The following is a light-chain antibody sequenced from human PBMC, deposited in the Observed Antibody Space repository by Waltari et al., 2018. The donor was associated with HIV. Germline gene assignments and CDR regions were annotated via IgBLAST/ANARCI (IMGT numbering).Light chain of an antibody. V-gene: IGLV1-44*01. CDR2: SNN. CDR1: SSNIGSHT. J-gene: IGLJ3*02. Sequence: QSVLTQPPSASGTPGQRVTISCSGSSSNIGSHTLNWYQNLTGTDPKHLIYSNNQRPSGVPDRFSGSKSCTSASLAISGLQSEDEADYYCAAWDDSLNGRVFGGGTKLTVL. CDR3: AAWDDSLNGRV.